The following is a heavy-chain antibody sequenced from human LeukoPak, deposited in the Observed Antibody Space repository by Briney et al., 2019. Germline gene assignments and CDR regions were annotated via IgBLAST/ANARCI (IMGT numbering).Heavy chain of an antibody. Sequence: SGTLSLTCGVSVGSISSGNWWSWVRQSPGKGLEWIGEIYHNGTPNYNPSLKSRVTISADTFKNHFSLKLSSVTAADTAVYYCARVGTYYYDSSGYYRSAPYFDYWGQGTLVTVSS. V-gene: IGHV4-4*02. CDR3: ARVGTYYYDSSGYYRSAPYFDY. CDR1: VGSISSGNW. J-gene: IGHJ4*02. CDR2: IYHNGTP. D-gene: IGHD3-22*01.